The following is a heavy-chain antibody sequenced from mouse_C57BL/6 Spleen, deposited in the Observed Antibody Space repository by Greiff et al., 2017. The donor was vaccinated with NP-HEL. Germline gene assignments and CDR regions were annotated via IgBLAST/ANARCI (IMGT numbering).Heavy chain of an antibody. D-gene: IGHD4-1*02. CDR1: GFSLTSYG. CDR2: IWSGGST. J-gene: IGHJ2*01. V-gene: IGHV2-2*01. Sequence: QVQLKESGPGLVQPSQSLSITCTVSGFSLTSYGVHWVRQSPGKGLEWLGVIWSGGSTDYNAAFISRLSISKDNSKSQVFFKMNSLQADDTAIYYCVHQLGYYFDYWGQGTTLTVSS. CDR3: VHQLGYYFDY.